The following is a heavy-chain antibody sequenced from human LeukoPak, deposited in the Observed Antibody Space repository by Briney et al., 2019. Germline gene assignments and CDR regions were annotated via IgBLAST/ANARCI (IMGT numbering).Heavy chain of an antibody. CDR1: GYTFTSYA. J-gene: IGHJ4*02. V-gene: IGHV1-3*01. CDR2: INAGNGNT. Sequence: ASVKVSCKASGYTFTSYAMHWVRQAPGQRLEWMGWINAGNGNTKYSQKFQGRVTITRDTSASTAYMELSSLRSEDTAVYYCARDAGRDVLRYFDWLPLDYWGQGTLVTVSP. CDR3: ARDAGRDVLRYFDWLPLDY. D-gene: IGHD3-9*01.